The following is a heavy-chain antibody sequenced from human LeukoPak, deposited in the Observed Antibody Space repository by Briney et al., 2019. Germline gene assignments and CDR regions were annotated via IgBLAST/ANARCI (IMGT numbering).Heavy chain of an antibody. CDR2: IVPILGTA. Sequence: SVKVSCKAPGGSFCRYAIHWVRQAPGQGLEWMGGIVPILGTANYAQKFQGRVTITADDSTGTAYMELTSLRSADTAVYYCARSQGYSYGSSYWGQGTLVTVSS. V-gene: IGHV1-69*13. D-gene: IGHD5-18*01. CDR1: GGSFCRYA. J-gene: IGHJ4*02. CDR3: ARSQGYSYGSSY.